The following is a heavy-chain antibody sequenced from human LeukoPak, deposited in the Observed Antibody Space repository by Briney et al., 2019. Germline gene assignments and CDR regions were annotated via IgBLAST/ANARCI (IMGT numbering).Heavy chain of an antibody. D-gene: IGHD1/OR15-1a*01. Sequence: GASVKVSCKASGYTFTDYYTHWVRQAPGQGLEWMGWINPNSGGTNYAQKFQGRVTMTRDTSISTAYMELRSLRSDDTAVYYCARDRWNNWSDVWGYYYHMDVWGEGTTVTISS. J-gene: IGHJ6*03. CDR2: INPNSGGT. CDR3: ARDRWNNWSDVWGYYYHMDV. V-gene: IGHV1-2*02. CDR1: GYTFTDYY.